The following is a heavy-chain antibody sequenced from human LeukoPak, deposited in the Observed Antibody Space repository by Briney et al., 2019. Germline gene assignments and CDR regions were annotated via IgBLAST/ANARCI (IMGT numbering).Heavy chain of an antibody. CDR2: ISAYNGST. Sequence: GASVKVSCKASGYTFTSYYINWVRLAPGQGLEWMGWISAYNGSTKYAQKLQGRVTMTTDTSTSTAYMELRSLRSEDTAVYYCARGLGGSGSYSHTFDSWGQGTLVTVSS. J-gene: IGHJ4*02. V-gene: IGHV1-18*01. D-gene: IGHD1-26*01. CDR1: GYTFTSYY. CDR3: ARGLGGSGSYSHTFDS.